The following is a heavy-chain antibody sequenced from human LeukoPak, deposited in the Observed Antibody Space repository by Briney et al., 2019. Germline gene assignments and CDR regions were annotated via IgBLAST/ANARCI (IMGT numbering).Heavy chain of an antibody. CDR2: ISNTGSSI. V-gene: IGHV3-11*04. CDR3: ARGAAGNWSDP. Sequence: PGGSLRLSCAASGFTFSDYYMTWIRQAPGKGLEWVSYISNTGSSIYYADSVKGRFTISRDNAKNSLYLQMNSLRAEDTAVYYCARGAAGNWSDPWGQGTLVTVSS. D-gene: IGHD2-15*01. CDR1: GFTFSDYY. J-gene: IGHJ5*02.